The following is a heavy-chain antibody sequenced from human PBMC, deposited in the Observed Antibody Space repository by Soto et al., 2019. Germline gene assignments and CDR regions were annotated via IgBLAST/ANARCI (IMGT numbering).Heavy chain of an antibody. V-gene: IGHV4-39*07. D-gene: IGHD1-26*01. CDR3: ARRYGGNLDY. J-gene: IGHJ4*02. Sequence: ETLSLTCAVSGGSISSGGYSWSWIRQPPGKGLEWIGSIYYSGSTYYNPSLKSRVTISVDTSKNQFSLKLSSVTAADTAVYYCARRYGGNLDYWGQGTLVTVSS. CDR2: IYYSGST. CDR1: GGSISSGGYS.